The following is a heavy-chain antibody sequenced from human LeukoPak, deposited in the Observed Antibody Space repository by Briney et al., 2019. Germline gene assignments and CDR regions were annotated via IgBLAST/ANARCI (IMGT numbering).Heavy chain of an antibody. CDR2: IKQDGSEK. J-gene: IGHJ4*02. CDR1: GFTFVNYW. CDR3: ARIGGSVDIGWFFDC. D-gene: IGHD6-19*01. Sequence: GGSLRLSCAASGFTFVNYWMSWVRQAPGKGLEWVANIKQDGSEKLYLDSLKGRFTISGDNAKNSLYLQMNSLRAEDTAVYYCARIGGSVDIGWFFDCWGQGTLVTVSS. V-gene: IGHV3-7*01.